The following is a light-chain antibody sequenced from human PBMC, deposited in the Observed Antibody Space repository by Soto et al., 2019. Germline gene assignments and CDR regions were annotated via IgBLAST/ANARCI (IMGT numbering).Light chain of an antibody. CDR1: QNVANY. CDR3: QQSYSTLALT. CDR2: GAS. Sequence: EIVLTQSPATLSLSPGERATLSCRASQNVANYLDWYQQKPGQAPRPLIYGASTRATGIPARFSGSGSGTDFTLTISSLQPEDFATYYCQQSYSTLALTFGGGTKVDIK. J-gene: IGKJ4*01. V-gene: IGKV3-11*01.